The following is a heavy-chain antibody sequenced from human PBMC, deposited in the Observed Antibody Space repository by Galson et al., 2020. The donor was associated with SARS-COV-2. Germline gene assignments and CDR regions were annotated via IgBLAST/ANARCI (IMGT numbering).Heavy chain of an antibody. D-gene: IGHD6-13*01. CDR1: GYTLTGYY. CDR2: IHPHSGGT. Sequence: ASVKVSCKASGYTLTGYYMHWVRQAPGQGLEWMGWIHPHSGGTHYAQKFQGRVTMTRDTSISTAYMELSRLRSDDTAVYYCARVGIAAAGQTTYDDDGMDVWGQGTTVTVAS. J-gene: IGHJ6*02. V-gene: IGHV1-2*02. CDR3: ARVGIAAAGQTTYDDDGMDV.